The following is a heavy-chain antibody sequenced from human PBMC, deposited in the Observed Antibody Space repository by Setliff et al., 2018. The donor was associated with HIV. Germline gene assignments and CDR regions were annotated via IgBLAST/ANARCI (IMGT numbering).Heavy chain of an antibody. CDR2: IYYTGST. D-gene: IGHD3-10*01. Sequence: SETLSLTCTVSGGSVSNTTYYWGWIRQPPGKGLEWIGNIYYTGSTYYNPSLKSRVTVSVDTSKNQFSLKLTSVTFADTAVFYCARAGIKEDDFDIWGQGTMVTVSS. V-gene: IGHV4-39*02. CDR3: ARAGIKEDDFDI. J-gene: IGHJ3*02. CDR1: GGSVSNTTYY.